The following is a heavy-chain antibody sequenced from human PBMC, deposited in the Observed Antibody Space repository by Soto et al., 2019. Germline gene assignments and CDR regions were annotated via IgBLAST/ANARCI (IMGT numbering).Heavy chain of an antibody. CDR1: GGSFSGYY. J-gene: IGHJ6*02. CDR3: ARGSRGYGMDV. V-gene: IGHV4-34*01. CDR2: INHSGST. D-gene: IGHD1-26*01. Sequence: SETLSLTCAVYGGSFSGYYWSWIRQPPGKGLEWIGEINHSGSTNYNPSLKSRVTISVDTSKNQFSLKLSSVTAADTAVYYCARGSRGYGMDVWGQGTTVTVSS.